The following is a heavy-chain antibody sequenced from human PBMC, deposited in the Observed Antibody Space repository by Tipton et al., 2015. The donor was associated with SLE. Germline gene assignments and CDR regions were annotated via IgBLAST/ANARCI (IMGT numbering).Heavy chain of an antibody. CDR3: ARVIS. Sequence: SLRLSCAASGFTFSSYAMSWVRQAPGKGLEWVANIKQDGSEKYYVDSVKGRFTISRDNAKNSLYLQMNSLRAEDTAVYYCARVISWGQGTLVTVSS. V-gene: IGHV3-7*03. CDR2: IKQDGSEK. J-gene: IGHJ4*02. CDR1: GFTFSSYA. D-gene: IGHD3/OR15-3a*01.